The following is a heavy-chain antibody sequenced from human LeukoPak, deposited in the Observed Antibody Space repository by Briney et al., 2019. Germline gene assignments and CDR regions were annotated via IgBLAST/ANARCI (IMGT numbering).Heavy chain of an antibody. CDR2: IWYDGSNR. CDR3: ARDRSYDFWSGYSTPDY. D-gene: IGHD3-3*01. Sequence: GGSLRLSCAASGFTFSSYGMHWVRQAPGKGLEWVAVIWYDGSNRYYADSVKGRFTISRDNSKNTLDLQMNSLRAEDTAVYYCARDRSYDFWSGYSTPDYWGQGTLVTVSS. J-gene: IGHJ4*02. V-gene: IGHV3-33*01. CDR1: GFTFSSYG.